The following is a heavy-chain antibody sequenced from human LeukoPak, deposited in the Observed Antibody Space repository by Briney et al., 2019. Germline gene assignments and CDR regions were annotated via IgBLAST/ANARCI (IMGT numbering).Heavy chain of an antibody. CDR3: ARESRYCSSTSCYRFHYYYYMDV. D-gene: IGHD2-2*01. Sequence: GASVKVSCKASGYTFTSYGISWVRQAPGQGLEWMGWISGYNGNTNYAQKLQGRVTMTTDTSTSTAYMELRSLRSDDTAVYYCARESRYCSSTSCYRFHYYYYMDVWGKGTTVTISS. CDR1: GYTFTSYG. J-gene: IGHJ6*03. V-gene: IGHV1-18*01. CDR2: ISGYNGNT.